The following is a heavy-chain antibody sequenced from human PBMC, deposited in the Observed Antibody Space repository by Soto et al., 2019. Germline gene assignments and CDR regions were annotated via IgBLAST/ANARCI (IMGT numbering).Heavy chain of an antibody. D-gene: IGHD6-6*01. V-gene: IGHV1-18*01. J-gene: IGHJ5*02. CDR3: ARVIGAARPSTWWFDP. CDR1: GYTFTSYG. CDR2: ISAYNGNT. Sequence: GASVKVSCKASGYTFTSYGISWVRQAPGQGLEWMGWISAYNGNTNYAQKLQGRVTMTTDTSTSAAYMELRSLRSDDTAVYYCARVIGAARPSTWWFDPWGQGTLVTVSS.